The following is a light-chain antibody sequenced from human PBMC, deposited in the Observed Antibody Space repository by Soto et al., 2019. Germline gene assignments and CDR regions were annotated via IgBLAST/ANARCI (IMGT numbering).Light chain of an antibody. J-gene: IGKJ2*01. CDR2: GAF. Sequence: EIVMTQSPATLSVSPGERATLSCRASQSVSSNLAWYQQKPGQAPRLLIYGAFTRATGIPASFSGSGSGTEFSLIISSLQSEDFAVYYCQQYNNWPYTFGQGTKLEIK. CDR3: QQYNNWPYT. V-gene: IGKV3-15*01. CDR1: QSVSSN.